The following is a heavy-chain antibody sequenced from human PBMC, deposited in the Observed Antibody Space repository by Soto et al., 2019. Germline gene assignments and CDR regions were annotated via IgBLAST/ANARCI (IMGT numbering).Heavy chain of an antibody. Sequence: QVQLQESGPGLVKPSLTLSLTCTVSGGSINSDNYHWSWIRQHPGKGLEWIGHISYSGSTYYNPSLRSRVTISVGTSENHFSLTLSTVTAADTAVYYCARVTSFFYAMDVWGRGTTVTVSS. J-gene: IGHJ6*02. D-gene: IGHD3-16*02. CDR3: ARVTSFFYAMDV. CDR2: ISYSGST. CDR1: GGSINSDNYH. V-gene: IGHV4-31*03.